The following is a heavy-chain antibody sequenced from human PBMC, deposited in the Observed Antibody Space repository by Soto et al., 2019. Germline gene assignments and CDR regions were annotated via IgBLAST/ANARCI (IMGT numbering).Heavy chain of an antibody. CDR1: GFTFSNYW. CDR2: TNQHGTII. J-gene: IGHJ4*02. CDR3: KGGRGGGGGF. D-gene: IGHD3-16*01. V-gene: IGHV3-74*01. Sequence: EVQLVESGGGLVQPGGSLRLSCEASGFTFSNYWFHWVRQAPGKGLVWVSRTNQHGTIIDYADFAKGRFTISRDNAKNRMNRKKNSLRAEDTGVYYCKGGRGGGGGFWGQGTLVTVSS.